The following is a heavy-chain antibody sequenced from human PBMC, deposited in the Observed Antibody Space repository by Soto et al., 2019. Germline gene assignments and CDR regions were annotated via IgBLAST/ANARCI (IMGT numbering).Heavy chain of an antibody. J-gene: IGHJ4*02. Sequence: SGGSLRLSCVASRFTFSAFSMNWVRQAPGKGLEWVSSISITGDYIYYADSVMGRFTSSRDNAKNSLYLQMNSLRAEDTAVYYCATLALSWFCSGTTCPPPFDYWGLGTLVTVSS. CDR2: ISITGDYI. CDR1: RFTFSAFS. D-gene: IGHD2-2*01. CDR3: ATLALSWFCSGTTCPPPFDY. V-gene: IGHV3-21*01.